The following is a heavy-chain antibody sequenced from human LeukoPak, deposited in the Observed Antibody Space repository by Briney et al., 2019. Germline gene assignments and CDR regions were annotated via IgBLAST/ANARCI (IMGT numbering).Heavy chain of an antibody. V-gene: IGHV4-38-2*02. CDR2: IYHSGST. CDR1: GYSISSGYY. CDR3: ARDIRYFDWLSPYYFDY. D-gene: IGHD3-9*01. J-gene: IGHJ4*02. Sequence: KTSETLSLTCAVSGYSISSGYYWGWIRQPPGKGLEWIESIYHSGSTYYNPSLKSRVTISVDTSKNQFSLKLSSVTAADTAVYYCARDIRYFDWLSPYYFDYWGQGTLVTVSS.